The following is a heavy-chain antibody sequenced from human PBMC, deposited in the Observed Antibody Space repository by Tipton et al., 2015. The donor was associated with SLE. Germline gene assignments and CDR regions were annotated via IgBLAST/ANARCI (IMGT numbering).Heavy chain of an antibody. J-gene: IGHJ4*02. CDR1: GSIFSDHA. Sequence: SLRLSCVASGSIFSDHAMSWVRQAPGKGLEWVSSISGLGSNTDYTDSVEGRFSMSRDNSRNTLSLQMSGLRVDDTAVYYCARLGRAPGGTGTVGFDLWGQVTLVTVSS. CDR3: ARLGRAPGGTGTVGFDL. D-gene: IGHD1-14*01. V-gene: IGHV3-23*01. CDR2: ISGLGSNT.